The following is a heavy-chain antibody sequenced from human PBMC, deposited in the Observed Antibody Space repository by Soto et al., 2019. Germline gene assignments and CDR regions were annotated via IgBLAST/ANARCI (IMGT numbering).Heavy chain of an antibody. CDR2: LSSDGISE. CDR1: GFTITYYG. CDR3: ARNFAPQGQYNFDF. D-gene: IGHD5-18*01. V-gene: IGHV3-33*01. Sequence: PGGSLRLSCAASGFTITYYGMHWVRQAPGKGLEWVAALSSDGISEYYADSVKGRFSVSRDNIKNSMFLQISSLKGEDTAVYFCARNFAPQGQYNFDFWGHGILVTVSS. J-gene: IGHJ4*01.